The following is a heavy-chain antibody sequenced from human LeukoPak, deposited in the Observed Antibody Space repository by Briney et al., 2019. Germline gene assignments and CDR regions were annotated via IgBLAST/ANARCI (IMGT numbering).Heavy chain of an antibody. J-gene: IGHJ4*02. D-gene: IGHD3-22*01. V-gene: IGHV3-30-3*01. CDR1: GFTFSSYA. Sequence: GGSLRLSCAASGFTFSSYAMHWVRQAPGKGLEWVAVISYDGSNKYYADSVKGRSTISRDNSKNTLYLQMNSLRAEDTAVYYCARDGMIVVVISYFDYWGQGTLVTVSS. CDR2: ISYDGSNK. CDR3: ARDGMIVVVISYFDY.